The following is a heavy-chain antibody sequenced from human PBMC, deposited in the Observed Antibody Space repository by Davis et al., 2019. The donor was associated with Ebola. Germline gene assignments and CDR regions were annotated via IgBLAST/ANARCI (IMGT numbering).Heavy chain of an antibody. CDR3: ARDKKIVRWYFDL. D-gene: IGHD3-16*02. J-gene: IGHJ2*01. CDR1: GFTFSSYW. Sequence: PGGSLRLSCPASGFTFSSYWMSWVRQAPGKGLEWVANIKQDGSEKYYVDSVKGRFTISRDNAKNSLYLQMNSLRAEDTAVYYCARDKKIVRWYFDLWGRGTLVTVSS. V-gene: IGHV3-7*03. CDR2: IKQDGSEK.